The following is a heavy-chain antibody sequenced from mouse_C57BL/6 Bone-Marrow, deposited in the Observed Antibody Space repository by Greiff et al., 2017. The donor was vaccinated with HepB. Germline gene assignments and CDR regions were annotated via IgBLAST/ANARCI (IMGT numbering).Heavy chain of an antibody. V-gene: IGHV1-20*01. CDR1: GYSFTGYF. Sequence: EVKLQESGPELVKPGDSVKISCKASGYSFTGYFMNWVMQSHGKSLEWIGRINPYNGDTFYNQKFKGKATLTVDKSSSTAHMELRILTSEDSAVYYCARFTTVVAPYFDYWGQGTTLTVSS. CDR3: ARFTTVVAPYFDY. CDR2: INPYNGDT. J-gene: IGHJ2*01. D-gene: IGHD1-1*01.